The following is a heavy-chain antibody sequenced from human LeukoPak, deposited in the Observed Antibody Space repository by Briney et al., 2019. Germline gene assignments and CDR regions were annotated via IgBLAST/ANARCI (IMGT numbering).Heavy chain of an antibody. CDR3: ARANRNVRGVMKLDY. CDR1: GGSISSYY. J-gene: IGHJ4*02. CDR2: IYYSGST. Sequence: SETLSLTCTVSGGSISSYYWSWIRQPPGKGLEWIGYIYYSGSTNYNPSLKSRVTISVDTSKNQFSLKLSSVTAADTAVYYCARANRNVRGVMKLDYWGQGTLVTVSS. D-gene: IGHD3-10*01. V-gene: IGHV4-59*01.